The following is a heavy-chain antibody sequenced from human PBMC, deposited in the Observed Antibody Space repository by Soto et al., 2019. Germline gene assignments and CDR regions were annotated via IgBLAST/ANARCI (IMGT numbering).Heavy chain of an antibody. V-gene: IGHV3-23*01. J-gene: IGHJ4*02. CDR3: AKEGNDFWSGNYYFDY. D-gene: IGHD3-3*01. Sequence: GGSLRLSCAASGFTFSSYAMSWVRQAPGKGLEWVSAISGSGGSTYYADSVKGRFTISRDNSKNTLYLQMNSLRAEDTAVYYCAKEGNDFWSGNYYFDYWGQGTLVTVSS. CDR1: GFTFSSYA. CDR2: ISGSGGST.